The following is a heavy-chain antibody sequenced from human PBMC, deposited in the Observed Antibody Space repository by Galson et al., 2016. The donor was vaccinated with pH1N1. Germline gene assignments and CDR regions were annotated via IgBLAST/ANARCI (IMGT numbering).Heavy chain of an antibody. V-gene: IGHV3-30-3*01. D-gene: IGHD4-17*01. J-gene: IGHJ6*02. CDR1: GFNLDTFA. CDR3: AREDWSYGDTYYNGMDV. CDR2: ISYNGHDE. Sequence: SLRLSCAAFGFNLDTFAMHWVRRTPGKGLEWVAFISYNGHDESYADSMQGRFTVSRDNSKNRLYLHMNSLRTEDTGLYYCAREDWSYGDTYYNGMDVWGQGTTVTVSS.